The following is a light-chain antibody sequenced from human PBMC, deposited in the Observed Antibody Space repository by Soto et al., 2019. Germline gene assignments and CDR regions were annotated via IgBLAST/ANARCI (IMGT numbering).Light chain of an antibody. J-gene: IGLJ1*01. CDR1: SSDVGGYNF. CDR3: SSYAGSNNYV. V-gene: IGLV2-8*01. CDR2: EVT. Sequence: QSALTQPPSASGSPGQSVTISCTGTSSDVGGYNFVSWYQHHPGKAPKLLIYEVTKRPSGVPDRFSGSKSGYTASLTVSGLKAEDEADYYCSSYAGSNNYVFGTGTKVTVL.